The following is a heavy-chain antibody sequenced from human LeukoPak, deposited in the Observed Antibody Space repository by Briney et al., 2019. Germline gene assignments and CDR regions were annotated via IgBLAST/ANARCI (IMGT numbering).Heavy chain of an antibody. V-gene: IGHV3-23*01. CDR1: GFTFSSYA. Sequence: GGSLRLSCAASGFTFSSYAMSWVRRAPGKGLEWVSAISGSAGSTYYADSVKGRFTISRDNPKNTLFLQMNSLRAEDTAVYYCAKGMGSGSPYGMDVWGQGTTVTVSS. CDR3: AKGMGSGSPYGMDV. J-gene: IGHJ6*02. D-gene: IGHD3-10*01. CDR2: ISGSAGST.